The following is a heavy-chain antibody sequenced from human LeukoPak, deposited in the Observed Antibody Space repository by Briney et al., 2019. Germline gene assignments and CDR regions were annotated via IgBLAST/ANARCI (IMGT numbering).Heavy chain of an antibody. CDR3: ARDPLYSYGLLDI. CDR1: GYTFTGYY. CDR2: ISVYSGGT. V-gene: IGHV1-2*02. J-gene: IGHJ3*02. Sequence: ASVKVSCKASGYTFTGYYMHWVRQAPGQGLEWMGWISVYSGGTNYAQKFQGRVTMTRDTSISTAYMELSRLRSDDTAVYYCARDPLYSYGLLDIWGQGTMVTVSS. D-gene: IGHD5-18*01.